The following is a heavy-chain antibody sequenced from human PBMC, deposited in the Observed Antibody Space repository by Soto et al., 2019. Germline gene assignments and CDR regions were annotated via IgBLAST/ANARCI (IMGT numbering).Heavy chain of an antibody. V-gene: IGHV4-34*01. J-gene: IGHJ4*02. CDR3: ARGRKYCSSTSCYRVRRNCFDY. CDR1: GGSFSGYY. D-gene: IGHD2-2*01. Sequence: QVQLQQWGAGLLKPSETLFLTCAVYGGSFSGYYWSWIRQPPGKGLEWIGEINHSGRTNYNPSLKSRVTISVDTSKNQFPLKLSSVTAADTAGYYCARGRKYCSSTSCYRVRRNCFDYWGKGTLVTVSS. CDR2: INHSGRT.